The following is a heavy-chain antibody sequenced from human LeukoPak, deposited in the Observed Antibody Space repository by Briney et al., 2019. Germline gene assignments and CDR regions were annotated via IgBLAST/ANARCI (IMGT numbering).Heavy chain of an antibody. V-gene: IGHV3-30-3*01. CDR3: AREIY. Sequence: GGSLRLSCAASGFIFSSYAMHWVRQAPGKGLEWVAVISYDGSNKYYADSVKGRFTTSRDNSKNTLYLQMNSLRAEDTAVYYCAREIYWGQGTLVTVSS. CDR2: ISYDGSNK. CDR1: GFIFSSYA. J-gene: IGHJ4*02.